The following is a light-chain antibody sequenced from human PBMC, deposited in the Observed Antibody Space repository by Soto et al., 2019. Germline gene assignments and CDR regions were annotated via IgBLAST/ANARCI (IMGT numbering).Light chain of an antibody. J-gene: IGKJ1*01. CDR1: QSISSY. CDR2: GAS. V-gene: IGKV1-39*01. Sequence: DIQMTQSPSSLSASIGDRVTITCRASQSISSYLNWYQQKPGKAPKLLIYGASSLQSGVPSRFSGSGFGTDFTLTISTLQHEDFATYFCQQRYSTPLTFGQGTKVDIK. CDR3: QQRYSTPLT.